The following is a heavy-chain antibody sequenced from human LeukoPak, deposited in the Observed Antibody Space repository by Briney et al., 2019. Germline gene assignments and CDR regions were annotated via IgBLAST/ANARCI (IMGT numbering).Heavy chain of an antibody. CDR3: ATVRSSGWSTPRPSNWFDP. CDR1: GYTFTSYD. D-gene: IGHD6-19*01. Sequence: ASVKVSCKASGYTFTSYDINWVRQAPGKGLEWMGGFDPEDGETIYAQKFQGRVTMTEDTSTDTAYMELSSLRSEDTAVYYCATVRSSGWSTPRPSNWFDPRGQGTLVTVSS. J-gene: IGHJ5*02. CDR2: FDPEDGET. V-gene: IGHV1-24*01.